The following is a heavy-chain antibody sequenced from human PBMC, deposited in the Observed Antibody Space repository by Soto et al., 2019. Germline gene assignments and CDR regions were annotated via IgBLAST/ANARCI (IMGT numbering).Heavy chain of an antibody. CDR3: ARDHGMFLSYYYYGMDV. Sequence: QVQLVESGGGVVQPGRSLRLSCAASGFTFSRFSMHWVRQAPGKGLAWVAVISYDGNNKHFAESVKGRFSISRADSKNTVYLEMNNLRGDDSAVYYCARDHGMFLSYYYYGMDVWGQGTTVTVSS. CDR2: ISYDGNNK. D-gene: IGHD3-10*02. J-gene: IGHJ6*02. CDR1: GFTFSRFS. V-gene: IGHV3-30-3*01.